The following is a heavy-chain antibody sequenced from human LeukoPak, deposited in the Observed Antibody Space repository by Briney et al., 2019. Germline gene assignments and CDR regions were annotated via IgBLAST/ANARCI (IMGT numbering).Heavy chain of an antibody. CDR1: GYTFTGYY. J-gene: IGHJ4*02. Sequence: GASVKVSCKASGYTFTGYYMHWVRQAPGQGLEWMGWINPNSGGTNYAQTFQGRVTMTRDTSISTAYMELSRLRSDDTAVYYCARWARIAAADDYWGQGTLVTVSS. CDR2: INPNSGGT. D-gene: IGHD6-13*01. CDR3: ARWARIAAADDY. V-gene: IGHV1-2*02.